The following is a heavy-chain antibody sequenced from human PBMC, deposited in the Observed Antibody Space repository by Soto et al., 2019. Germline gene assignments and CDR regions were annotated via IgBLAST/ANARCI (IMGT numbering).Heavy chain of an antibody. J-gene: IGHJ6*02. Sequence: PGGSLRLSCAASGFTFSSYGMHWVRQAPGKGLEWVAVISYDGSNKYYADSVKGRFTISRDNSKNTLYLQMNSLRAEDTAVYYCAKVQNGVTIFGVVIPADYYYGMDVWRQRTTVTVSS. CDR2: ISYDGSNK. CDR3: AKVQNGVTIFGVVIPADYYYGMDV. V-gene: IGHV3-30*18. CDR1: GFTFSSYG. D-gene: IGHD3-3*01.